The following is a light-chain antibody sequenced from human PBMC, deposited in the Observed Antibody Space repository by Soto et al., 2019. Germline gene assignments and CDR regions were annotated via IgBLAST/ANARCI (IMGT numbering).Light chain of an antibody. V-gene: IGLV4-69*01. CDR1: SGYSSYA. J-gene: IGLJ2*01. CDR2: VNSDGSH. Sequence: QLVLTQSPSASASLGASVKLTCTLRSGYSSYAIAWHQQQPEKGPRYLMKVNSDGSHNKGDGIPDRFSGSGSGAERYLTISSLQSEDEADYYCQTWGSGTLVFGGGTQLTVL. CDR3: QTWGSGTLV.